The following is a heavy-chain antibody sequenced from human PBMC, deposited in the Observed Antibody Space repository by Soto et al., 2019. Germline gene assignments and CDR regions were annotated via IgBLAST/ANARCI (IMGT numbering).Heavy chain of an antibody. Sequence: VGSLRLSCAASGFTFSSYAMSWVRQAPGKGLEWVSAISGSGGSTYYADSVKGRFTISRDNSKNTLYLQMNSLRAEDTAVYYCAKSSGWSQEYNWFDPWGQGTLVTVSS. J-gene: IGHJ5*02. CDR2: ISGSGGST. D-gene: IGHD6-19*01. CDR1: GFTFSSYA. V-gene: IGHV3-23*01. CDR3: AKSSGWSQEYNWFDP.